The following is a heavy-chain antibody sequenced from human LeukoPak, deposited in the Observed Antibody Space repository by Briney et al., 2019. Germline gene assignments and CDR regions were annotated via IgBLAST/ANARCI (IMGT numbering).Heavy chain of an antibody. J-gene: IGHJ4*02. CDR3: ARDRHYYDSSGYDTFDY. V-gene: IGHV3-48*03. CDR2: ISSSGSTI. D-gene: IGHD3-22*01. Sequence: PGGSLRLSCAASGFTFSSYEMNWVRQAPGKGLEWVSYISSSGSTIYYADSVKGRFTISRDNAKNSLYLQMNSLRAEDTALYYCARDRHYYDSSGYDTFDYWGQGTLVTVSS. CDR1: GFTFSSYE.